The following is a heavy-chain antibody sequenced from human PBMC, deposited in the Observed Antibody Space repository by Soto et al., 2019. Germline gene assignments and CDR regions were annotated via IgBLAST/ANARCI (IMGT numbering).Heavy chain of an antibody. V-gene: IGHV4-34*01. D-gene: IGHD5-18*01. Sequence: SETLSLTCAVYGGSFSGYYWSWIRQPPGKGLEWIGEINHSGSTNYNPSLKSRVTISVDTSKNQFSLKLSSVTAADTAVYYCARGGPMVGGYSYRTPGFTFWGQGTLVTVSS. CDR3: ARGGPMVGGYSYRTPGFTF. J-gene: IGHJ4*02. CDR1: GGSFSGYY. CDR2: INHSGST.